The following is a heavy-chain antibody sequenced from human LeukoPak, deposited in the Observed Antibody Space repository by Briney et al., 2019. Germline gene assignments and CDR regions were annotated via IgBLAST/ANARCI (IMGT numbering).Heavy chain of an antibody. D-gene: IGHD7-27*01. CDR1: GGSISSGGYS. Sequence: SQTLSRTCAVSGGSISSGGYSWSWIRQPPGKGLEWIGNIYHSGSTYYNPSLKSRVTITVDRSKNQFSLKLSSVTAADTAVYYCARVGKLGGGGYIDYWGQGTLVTVSS. V-gene: IGHV4-30-2*01. CDR3: ARVGKLGGGGYIDY. J-gene: IGHJ4*02. CDR2: IYHSGST.